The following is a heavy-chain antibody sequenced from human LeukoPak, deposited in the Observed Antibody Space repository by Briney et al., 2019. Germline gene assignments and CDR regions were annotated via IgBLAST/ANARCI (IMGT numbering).Heavy chain of an antibody. CDR2: INHSGST. J-gene: IGHJ4*02. D-gene: IGHD5-24*01. CDR3: ARRKQGRRYYFDY. CDR1: GGSFSGYY. V-gene: IGHV4-34*01. Sequence: SETLSLTCAVYGGSFSGYYWSWIRQPPGKGLEWIGEINHSGSTNYNPSLKSRVTISVDTSKNQFSLKLSSVTAADTAVYYCARRKQGRRYYFDYWGQGTLVTVSS.